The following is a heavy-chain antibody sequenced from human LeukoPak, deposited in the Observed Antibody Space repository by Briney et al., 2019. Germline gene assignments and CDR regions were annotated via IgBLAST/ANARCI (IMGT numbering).Heavy chain of an antibody. CDR1: GFTFSSYA. V-gene: IGHV3-23*01. J-gene: IGHJ5*02. D-gene: IGHD1-1*01. Sequence: GGSLRLSCAASGFTFSSYAMSWVRQAPGKGPEWVSVISGSGGSTYYADSVKGRFTISRDNSKNTLYLQMNSLRPDDSALYYCAREDNPLWFDPWGQGTLVTVSS. CDR2: ISGSGGST. CDR3: AREDNPLWFDP.